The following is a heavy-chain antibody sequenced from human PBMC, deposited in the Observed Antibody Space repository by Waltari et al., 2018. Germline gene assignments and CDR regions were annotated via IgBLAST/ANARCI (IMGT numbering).Heavy chain of an antibody. CDR2: IWYDGSNK. D-gene: IGHD3-22*01. CDR1: GFPFSSYG. Sequence: VQLVESGGGVVQPGRSLRLSCAASGFPFSSYGMHWVRQAPGKGLEWVAVIWYDGSNKYYADSVKGRFTISRDNSKNTLYLQMNSLRAEDTAMYYCAKFSASMIIDWGQGTMVTVSS. CDR3: AKFSASMIID. J-gene: IGHJ3*01. V-gene: IGHV3-30*18.